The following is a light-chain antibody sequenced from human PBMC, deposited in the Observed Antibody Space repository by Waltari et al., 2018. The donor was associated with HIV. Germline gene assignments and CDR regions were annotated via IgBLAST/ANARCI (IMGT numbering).Light chain of an antibody. CDR3: SSYAGINPVI. CDR2: EVN. CDR1: SSDVGRYDY. J-gene: IGLJ2*01. Sequence: QSALTQPPSASGSLGQSVTISCTGTSSDVGRYDYVSWYQHHPGKAPKLLTFEVNKRPSGVPDRFSGSKSGNTASLTVSGLQAEDEAEYSCSSYAGINPVIFGGGTTLTVL. V-gene: IGLV2-8*01.